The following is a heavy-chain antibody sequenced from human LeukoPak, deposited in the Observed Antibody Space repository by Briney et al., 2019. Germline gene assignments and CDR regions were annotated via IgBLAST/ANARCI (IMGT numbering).Heavy chain of an antibody. V-gene: IGHV3-23*01. CDR2: ISGTGGST. D-gene: IGHD2-15*01. Sequence: GGSLRLSCAASGFTFSSSAMNWVRQAPGKGLEWVSTISGTGGSTYYADSVRGRFTISRDNSKNTLYPQMNSLRAEDTAVYYCAKCSGGSCHDAFDIWGQGTMVTVSS. CDR1: GFTFSSSA. CDR3: AKCSGGSCHDAFDI. J-gene: IGHJ3*02.